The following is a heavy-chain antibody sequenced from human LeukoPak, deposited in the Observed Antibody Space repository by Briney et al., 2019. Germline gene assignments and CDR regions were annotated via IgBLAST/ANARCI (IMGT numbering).Heavy chain of an antibody. CDR2: IKQDGSEK. Sequence: GGSLRLSCAASGFTFSSYWMSWVRQAPGKGLEWVANIKQDGSEKYYVDSVKGRFTISRDNAKNSLYLQMNSLRAEDTAVYYCARGTIRFLEWSDYYFDYWGQGTLVTVSS. J-gene: IGHJ4*02. CDR1: GFTFSSYW. V-gene: IGHV3-7*01. CDR3: ARGTIRFLEWSDYYFDY. D-gene: IGHD3-3*01.